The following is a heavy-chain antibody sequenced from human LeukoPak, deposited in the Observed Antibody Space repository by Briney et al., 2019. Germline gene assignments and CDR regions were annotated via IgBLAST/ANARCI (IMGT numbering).Heavy chain of an antibody. CDR1: GFTFSSYS. CDR2: IKSNSRNI. V-gene: IGHV3-21*01. J-gene: IGHJ3*02. CDR3: ARESEEAFDI. Sequence: PGGSLRLSCEVSGFTFSSYSMNWVRQAPGKGLEGVSSIKSNSRNIYYADSVKGRFTISRDNAKNSLYLQMNNLRAEDTAVYYCARESEEAFDIWGQGTMVTVSS.